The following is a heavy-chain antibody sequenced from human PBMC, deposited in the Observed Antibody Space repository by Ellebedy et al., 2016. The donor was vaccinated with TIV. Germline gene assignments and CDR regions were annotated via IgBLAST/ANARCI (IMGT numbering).Heavy chain of an antibody. CDR3: ARALNHVDTVSTAPLDC. CDR1: GFPFDSYV. J-gene: IGHJ4*02. CDR2: ISYDGSNK. V-gene: IGHV3-30*04. D-gene: IGHD5/OR15-5a*01. Sequence: GESLKISCAASGFPFDSYVMHWVRQAPGKGLEWVALISYDGSNKYFADSVQGRFTISRDNSQNTLYLLMNSLRGDDTAIYYCARALNHVDTVSTAPLDCWGQGTLVTVSS.